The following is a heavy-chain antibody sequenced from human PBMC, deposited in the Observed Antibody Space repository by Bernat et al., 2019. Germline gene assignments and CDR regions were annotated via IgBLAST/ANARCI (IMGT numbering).Heavy chain of an antibody. CDR2: MSYDGSTQ. D-gene: IGHD6-25*01. Sequence: QVHLVESGGGVVQPGGSLRLSCVASGFTFSYYGMHWVHQAPGKGLEWVAIMSYDGSTQYYADSVKGRFTISRDNSKNTLYLQMNSLRAEDTAVYYCAKDRRIAASLDYWGQGTLVTVSS. J-gene: IGHJ4*02. CDR1: GFTFSYYG. CDR3: AKDRRIAASLDY. V-gene: IGHV3-30*18.